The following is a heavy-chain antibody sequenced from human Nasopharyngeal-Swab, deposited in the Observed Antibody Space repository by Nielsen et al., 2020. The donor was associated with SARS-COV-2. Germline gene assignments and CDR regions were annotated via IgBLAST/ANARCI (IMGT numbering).Heavy chain of an antibody. Sequence: SLKISCAASGFTFDDYAMHWVRQAPGKGLEWVSGIRWNSGSIGYADSVKGRFTISRDNAKNSLYLQMNSLRAEDTALYYCVRDMVRGVISYYGMDVWGQGTTVTVSS. CDR3: VRDMVRGVISYYGMDV. J-gene: IGHJ6*02. CDR1: GFTFDDYA. CDR2: IRWNSGSI. V-gene: IGHV3-9*01. D-gene: IGHD3-10*01.